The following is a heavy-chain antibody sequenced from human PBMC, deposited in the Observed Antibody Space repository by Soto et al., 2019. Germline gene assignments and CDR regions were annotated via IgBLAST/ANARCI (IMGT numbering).Heavy chain of an antibody. J-gene: IGHJ3*02. CDR1: GYSFTNYW. Sequence: GESLKISCEGSGYSFTNYWIGWVRQMPGKGLEGMGIIYPGDSDTRYRPSFQGQVTISADKSISTAYLQWSSPKASDTAIYYCARSRVSLYDAFDIWGQGTMVTVSS. CDR2: IYPGDSDT. V-gene: IGHV5-51*01. CDR3: ARSRVSLYDAFDI.